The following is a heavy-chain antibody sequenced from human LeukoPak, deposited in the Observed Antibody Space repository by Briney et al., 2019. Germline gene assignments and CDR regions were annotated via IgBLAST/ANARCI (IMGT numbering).Heavy chain of an antibody. V-gene: IGHV4-34*01. CDR1: GGSFSGQY. J-gene: IGHJ4*02. D-gene: IGHD3-10*01. CDR3: AGGDYHGSESYADY. CDR2: INHSGSI. Sequence: PSETLSLTCAVYGGSFSGQYRGWIRQPPGKGLEWIGEINHSGSISYNASLKSRVTISLDTSKNQFSLNLRSVTAADTAVYYCAGGDYHGSESYADYWGQGTLVTVSS.